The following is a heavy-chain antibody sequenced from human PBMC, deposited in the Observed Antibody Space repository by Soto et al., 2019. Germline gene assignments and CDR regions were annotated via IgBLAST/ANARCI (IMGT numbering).Heavy chain of an antibody. CDR3: AIYYDFWSGYNNWFDP. Sequence: EASVKVSCKASGYTFTSYDINWVRQATGQGLEWMGWMNPNSGNTGYAQKFQGRVTMTRNTSISTAYMELSSLRSEDTAVYYCAIYYDFWSGYNNWFDPWGQGTLVTVSS. D-gene: IGHD3-3*01. CDR2: MNPNSGNT. CDR1: GYTFTSYD. V-gene: IGHV1-8*01. J-gene: IGHJ5*02.